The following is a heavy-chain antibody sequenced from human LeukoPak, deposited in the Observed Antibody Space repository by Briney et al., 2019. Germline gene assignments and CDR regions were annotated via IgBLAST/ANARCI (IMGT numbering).Heavy chain of an antibody. CDR3: ARRVVTAISGGAFDI. V-gene: IGHV4-59*08. D-gene: IGHD2-21*02. J-gene: IGHJ3*02. Sequence: SETLSLTCTVSGGSISSYYWSWIRQPPGKGLEWIGYIYYSGSTNYNPSLKSRVTISVDTSKNQFSLKLSSVTAADTAVYYCARRVVTAISGGAFDIWGQGTMVTVYS. CDR1: GGSISSYY. CDR2: IYYSGST.